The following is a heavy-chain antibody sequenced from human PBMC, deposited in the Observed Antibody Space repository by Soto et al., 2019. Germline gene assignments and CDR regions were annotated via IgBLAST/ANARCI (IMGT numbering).Heavy chain of an antibody. CDR1: GGSISSGGYY. D-gene: IGHD3-10*01. J-gene: IGHJ3*02. V-gene: IGHV4-31*03. Sequence: PSETLSLTCNVSGGSISSGGYYWSWIRQHPGKGLEWIGYIYYSGSTYYNPSLKSRVTISVDTSKNQFSLKLSSVTAADTAVYYCAREWFPNDAFDIWGQGTMVTVSS. CDR2: IYYSGST. CDR3: AREWFPNDAFDI.